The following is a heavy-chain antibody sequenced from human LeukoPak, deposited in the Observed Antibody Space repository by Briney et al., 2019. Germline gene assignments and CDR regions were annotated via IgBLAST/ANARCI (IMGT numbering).Heavy chain of an antibody. D-gene: IGHD6-19*01. CDR1: GFTFSSYS. Sequence: PGGSLRLSCAASGFTFSSYSMNWVRQAPGKGLEWVSSISSSSSYIYYADSVKGRFTISRDNAKNSLYLQINSLRAEDTAVYYCARDFRAPGIAVAGTLDYWGQGTLVTVSS. V-gene: IGHV3-21*01. CDR3: ARDFRAPGIAVAGTLDY. J-gene: IGHJ4*02. CDR2: ISSSSSYI.